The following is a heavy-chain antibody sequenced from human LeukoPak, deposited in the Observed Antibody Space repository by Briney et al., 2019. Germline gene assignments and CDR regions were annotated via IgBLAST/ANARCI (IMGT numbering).Heavy chain of an antibody. J-gene: IGHJ4*02. CDR3: ARAYYYDTSGYYPGGDY. Sequence: GASVKVSCKASGYTFSSYYMYWVRRVPGQGLEWMGIIEPSVGSPSHAQQFHGRVTLTRETSRSTVYMELNSLGSEDTAVYYCARAYYYDTSGYYPGGDYWGQGTLVTVSS. CDR2: IEPSVGSP. V-gene: IGHV1-46*01. CDR1: GYTFSSYY. D-gene: IGHD3-22*01.